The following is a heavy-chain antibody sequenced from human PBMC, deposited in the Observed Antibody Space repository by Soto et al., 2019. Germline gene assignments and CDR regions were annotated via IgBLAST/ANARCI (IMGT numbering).Heavy chain of an antibody. CDR2: IYYSGST. D-gene: IGHD2-15*01. V-gene: IGHV4-59*01. CDR1: GGSISSYY. Sequence: KASETLSLTCTASGGSISSYYWSWIQQPPGKGLEWIGYIYYSGSTNYNPSLKSRVTISVDTSKNQFSLKLSSVTAADTAVYYCARAEESLGYCSGGSCPLNGMDVWGQGTTVTVSS. J-gene: IGHJ6*02. CDR3: ARAEESLGYCSGGSCPLNGMDV.